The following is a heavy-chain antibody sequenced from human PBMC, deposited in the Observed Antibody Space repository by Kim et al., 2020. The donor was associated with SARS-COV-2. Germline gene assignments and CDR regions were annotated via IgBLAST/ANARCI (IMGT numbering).Heavy chain of an antibody. CDR2: ISSNGGST. V-gene: IGHV3-64*01. CDR3: ARGFLTGYYNRYFDL. Sequence: GGSLRLSCAASGFTFSSYAMHWVRQAPGKGLEYVSAISSNGGSTYYANSVKGRFTISRDNSKNTLYLQMGSLRAEDMAVYYCARGFLTGYYNRYFDLWGRGTLVTVSS. J-gene: IGHJ2*01. CDR1: GFTFSSYA. D-gene: IGHD3-9*01.